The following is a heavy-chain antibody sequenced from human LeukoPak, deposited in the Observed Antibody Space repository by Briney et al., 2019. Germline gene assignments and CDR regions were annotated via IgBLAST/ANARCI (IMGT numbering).Heavy chain of an antibody. J-gene: IGHJ4*02. CDR2: ISSSSSYI. Sequence: PGGSLRLSCAASGFTFSSYSMNWVRQAPGKGLEWVSSISSSSSYIYYADSVKGRFTISRDNAKNSLYLQMNSLRAEDTAVYYCARDYGGGGSVGYWGQGTLVTVSS. CDR3: ARDYGGGGSVGY. D-gene: IGHD4-17*01. V-gene: IGHV3-21*01. CDR1: GFTFSSYS.